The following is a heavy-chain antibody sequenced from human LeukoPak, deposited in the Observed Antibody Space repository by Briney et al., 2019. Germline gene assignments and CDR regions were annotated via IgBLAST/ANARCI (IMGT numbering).Heavy chain of an antibody. Sequence: GGSLRLSCAASGFTFSSYSMHWVRQAPGKGLEWVAVISYDGSNKYYPDSVKGRFTISRDNSKNTLYLQMNSLRGEDTAVYYCARGGYSSVRYSFDYWGQGTLVTVSS. CDR3: ARGGYSSVRYSFDY. CDR1: GFTFSSYS. V-gene: IGHV3-30*04. CDR2: ISYDGSNK. J-gene: IGHJ4*02. D-gene: IGHD5-12*01.